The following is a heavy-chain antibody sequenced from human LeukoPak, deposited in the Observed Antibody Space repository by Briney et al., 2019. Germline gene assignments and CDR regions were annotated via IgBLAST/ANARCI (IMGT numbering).Heavy chain of an antibody. V-gene: IGHV4-59*12. CDR2: IYYSGST. Sequence: SETLSLTCTVSGGSISSYYWSWIRQPPGKGLEWIRYIYYSGSTNYNPSLKSRVTISVDTSKNQFSLKLSSVTAADTAVYYCARDGSGRRGYYFDYWGQGTLVTVSS. CDR1: GGSISSYY. D-gene: IGHD3-10*01. CDR3: ARDGSGRRGYYFDY. J-gene: IGHJ4*02.